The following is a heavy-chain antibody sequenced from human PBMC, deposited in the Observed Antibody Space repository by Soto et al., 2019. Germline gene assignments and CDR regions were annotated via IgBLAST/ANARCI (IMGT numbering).Heavy chain of an antibody. Sequence: GGSLRLSCAASGFTFSSYGMHWVRQAPGKGLEGVAVISYDGSNKYYADSVKGRFTISRDNSKNTLYLQMNSRGAEDTAVYYCAKDKGEWELHDAFDIWGQGTMVTVSS. CDR3: AKDKGEWELHDAFDI. CDR1: GFTFSSYG. CDR2: ISYDGSNK. D-gene: IGHD1-26*01. V-gene: IGHV3-30*18. J-gene: IGHJ3*02.